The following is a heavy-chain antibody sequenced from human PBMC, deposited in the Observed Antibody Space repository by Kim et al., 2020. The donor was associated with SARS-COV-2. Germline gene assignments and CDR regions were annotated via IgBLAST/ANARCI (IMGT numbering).Heavy chain of an antibody. CDR3: ARSAMDTGYYYYYYMDA. J-gene: IGHJ6*03. D-gene: IGHD5-18*01. Sequence: LKSRVTISVDTSKNQFSLKLSSVTAADTAVYYCARSAMDTGYYYYYYMDAWGKGTTVTVSS. V-gene: IGHV4-30-2*05.